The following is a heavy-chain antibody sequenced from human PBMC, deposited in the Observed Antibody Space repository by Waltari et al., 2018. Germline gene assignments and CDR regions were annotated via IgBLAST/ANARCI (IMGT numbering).Heavy chain of an antibody. D-gene: IGHD3-10*01. CDR2: IKLDGSII. J-gene: IGHJ4*02. V-gene: IGHV3-74*01. CDR1: GFTFSSYW. CDR3: ERAGSYRFDY. Sequence: EVQLVESGGGLVQPGGSLRLSCVGSGFTFSSYWMHWVRQAPGKGLEWGSSIKLDGSIINYADSVKGRFTISRDNAKNTLYLQMNNVRAEDTAVYYCERAGSYRFDYWGQGTLVTVSS.